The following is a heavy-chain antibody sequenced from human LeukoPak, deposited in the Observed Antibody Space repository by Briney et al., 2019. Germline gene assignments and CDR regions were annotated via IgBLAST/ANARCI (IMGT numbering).Heavy chain of an antibody. D-gene: IGHD5-24*01. J-gene: IGHJ4*02. V-gene: IGHV1-69*04. CDR3: ARDHVETQHDY. CDR1: GGTFSSYA. Sequence: ASVKVSCKASGGTFSSYAISWVRQAPGQGLEWMGRIIPILGIANYAQKFQGRVTITADKSTSTAYMELSSLRSEDTAVYYCARDHVETQHDYWGQGTLVTVSS. CDR2: IIPILGIA.